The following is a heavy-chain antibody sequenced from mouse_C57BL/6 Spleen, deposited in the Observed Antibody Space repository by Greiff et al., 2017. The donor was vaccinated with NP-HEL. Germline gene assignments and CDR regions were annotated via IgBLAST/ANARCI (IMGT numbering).Heavy chain of an antibody. V-gene: IGHV5-9-1*02. D-gene: IGHD1-1*01. CDR2: ISSGGDYI. CDR3: TRVNYYGSSYVRYFDV. Sequence: EVKLVESGEGLVKPGGSLKLSCAASGFTFSSYAMSWVRQTPEKRLEWVAYISSGGDYIYYADTVKGRFTISRDNARNTLYLQMSSLKSEDTAMYYCTRVNYYGSSYVRYFDVWGTGTTVTVSS. J-gene: IGHJ1*03. CDR1: GFTFSSYA.